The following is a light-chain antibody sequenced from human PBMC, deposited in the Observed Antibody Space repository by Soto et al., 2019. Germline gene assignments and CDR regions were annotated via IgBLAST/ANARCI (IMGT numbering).Light chain of an antibody. CDR3: QQYSSSGT. J-gene: IGKJ1*01. CDR2: GAS. CDR1: QRVSSN. V-gene: IGKV3-20*01. Sequence: EIVMTQSPATLSVSPGERATLSCRASQRVSSNLAWYQQKAGQAPRLLIYGASNRSTRIPDRFRGSGSGTDFSLTISRLEPEDFAVYYCQQYSSSGTFGQGTKVDI.